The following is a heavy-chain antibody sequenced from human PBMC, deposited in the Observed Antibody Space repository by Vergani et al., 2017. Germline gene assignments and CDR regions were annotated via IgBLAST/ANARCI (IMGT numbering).Heavy chain of an antibody. Sequence: QVQLVESGGGVVQPGRSLRLSCAASGFTFSSYGMHWVRQAPGKGLEWVAVIWYDGSNKYYADSVKGRFTISRDNSKNSLYLQMNSLRTEDTALYYCAKDMPGAAAEGNDAFDIWGQGTMVTVSS. CDR2: IWYDGSNK. CDR3: AKDMPGAAAEGNDAFDI. V-gene: IGHV3-33*03. D-gene: IGHD6-13*01. CDR1: GFTFSSYG. J-gene: IGHJ3*02.